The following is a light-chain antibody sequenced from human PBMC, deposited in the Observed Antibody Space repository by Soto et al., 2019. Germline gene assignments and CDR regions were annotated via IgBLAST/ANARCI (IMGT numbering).Light chain of an antibody. CDR2: EVT. J-gene: IGLJ1*01. CDR1: SRDVGAYNF. V-gene: IGLV2-14*01. Sequence: QSALTQPASVSGSPGQSITISCTGTSRDVGAYNFVSWYQQYPGNAPKLMIYEVTNRPSGVSNRFSGSKSGNTASLTISGLQAEDEADYYCCSYAGSYSYIFGTGTKVTVL. CDR3: CSYAGSYSYI.